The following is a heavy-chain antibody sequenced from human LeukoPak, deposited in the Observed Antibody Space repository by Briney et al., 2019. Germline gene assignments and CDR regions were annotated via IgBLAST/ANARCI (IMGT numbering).Heavy chain of an antibody. Sequence: ETLTLTCTVSGGSVSSNYMSWVRQAPGKGLEWVSVIYSGGSTYYADSVKGRFTVSRDDSENTLYLQMNSLRAEDTAVYYCAKETLRFGELVQDFAWGQGTLVTVSS. J-gene: IGHJ5*02. CDR1: GGSVSSNY. V-gene: IGHV3-53*01. CDR3: AKETLRFGELVQDFA. CDR2: IYSGGST. D-gene: IGHD3-10*01.